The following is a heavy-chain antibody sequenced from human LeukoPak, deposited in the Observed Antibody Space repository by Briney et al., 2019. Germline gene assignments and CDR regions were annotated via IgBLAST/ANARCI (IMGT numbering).Heavy chain of an antibody. CDR1: GGSVSSGSYY. CDR2: IYYSGST. Sequence: PSETLSLTCTVSGGSVSSGSYYWSWIRQPPGKGLEWIGYIYYSGSTNYNPSLKSRVTISVDTSKNQFSLKLSSVTAADTAVYYCAREGMRGGYYYYGMDVWGQGTTVTASS. J-gene: IGHJ6*02. CDR3: AREGMRGGYYYYGMDV. V-gene: IGHV4-61*01.